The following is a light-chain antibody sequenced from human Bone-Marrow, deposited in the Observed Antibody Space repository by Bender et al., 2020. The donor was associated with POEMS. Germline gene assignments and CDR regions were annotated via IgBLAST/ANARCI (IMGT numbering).Light chain of an antibody. V-gene: IGLV1-40*01. CDR1: SSNTGSGYD. CDR2: GYN. Sequence: QSVLTQPPSVSGAPGQRVTISCTGSSSNTGSGYDINWYQHLPGTAPKLLIYGYNNRPSGVPDRFSGSKSGNTASLTISGLQAEDEADYYCCSYAPSSTSIWVFGGGTKLTVL. J-gene: IGLJ3*02. CDR3: CSYAPSSTSIWV.